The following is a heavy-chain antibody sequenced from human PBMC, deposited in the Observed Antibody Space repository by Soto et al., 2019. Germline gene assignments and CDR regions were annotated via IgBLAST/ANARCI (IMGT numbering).Heavy chain of an antibody. CDR2: ISGSGGST. CDR1: GFTFSNYA. CDR3: AKGSRPAVASSQGY. J-gene: IGHJ4*02. V-gene: IGHV3-23*01. D-gene: IGHD5-12*01. Sequence: GGSLRLSCAASGFTFSNYAMNWVRQAPGKGLEWVSGISGSGGSTYYADSVKGRFTISRDNSKKMLYLQMNSLRAEDTALYFCAKGSRPAVASSQGYWGRGTLVTVSS.